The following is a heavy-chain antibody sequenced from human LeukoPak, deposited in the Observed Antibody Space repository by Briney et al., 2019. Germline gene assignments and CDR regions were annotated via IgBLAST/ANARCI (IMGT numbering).Heavy chain of an antibody. D-gene: IGHD1-26*01. CDR1: GFTFSSYG. CDR3: ANGIVGATGYYYYYMDV. Sequence: QAGGSLRLSCTASGFTFSSYGMSWVRQAPGKGLEWVSAISGSGGSTYYADSVKGRFTISRDNSKNTLYLQMNSLRAEDTAVYYCANGIVGATGYYYYYMDVWGKGTTVTVSS. V-gene: IGHV3-23*01. CDR2: ISGSGGST. J-gene: IGHJ6*03.